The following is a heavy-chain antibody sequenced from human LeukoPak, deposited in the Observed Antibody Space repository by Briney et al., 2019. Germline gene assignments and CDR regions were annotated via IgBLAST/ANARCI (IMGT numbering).Heavy chain of an antibody. D-gene: IGHD2-2*01. CDR2: TYYRSKWYN. V-gene: IGHV6-1*01. J-gene: IGHJ4*02. Sequence: SQTLSLTCAISGDSVSSAAWNWIRQSPSRGLEWLGRTYYRSKWYNDYAVSVKSRITINPDTSKNQFSLQLNSVSPEDTAVYYCARGGIGYCTSSSCYFDYWGQGTLVTVSS. CDR3: ARGGIGYCTSSSCYFDY. CDR1: GDSVSSAA.